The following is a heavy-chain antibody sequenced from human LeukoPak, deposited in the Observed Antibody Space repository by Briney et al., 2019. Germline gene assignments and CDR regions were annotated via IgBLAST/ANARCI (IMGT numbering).Heavy chain of an antibody. CDR1: GGTFSSYA. Sequence: ASVKVSCKASGGTFSSYAISWVRQAPGQGLEWMGGIIPIFGTANYAQKFQGRVTITADESTSTAYMELSSLRSEDTAVYYCARDVKSDDFWSGYYSYYFDYWGQGTLVTVSS. D-gene: IGHD3-3*01. V-gene: IGHV1-69*13. J-gene: IGHJ4*02. CDR3: ARDVKSDDFWSGYYSYYFDY. CDR2: IIPIFGTA.